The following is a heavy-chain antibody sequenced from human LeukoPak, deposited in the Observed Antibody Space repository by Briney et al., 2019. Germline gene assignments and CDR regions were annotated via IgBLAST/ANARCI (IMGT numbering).Heavy chain of an antibody. D-gene: IGHD3-22*01. V-gene: IGHV3-48*02. CDR2: ISSGSGTI. J-gene: IGHJ4*02. CDR3: ARITGSGYYCFDY. Sequence: GGSLRLSCAASGFTFSSYSMKWVRQAPGKGLEWLSFISSGSGTIYYADSVKGRYTISRDNANNSLFLHMNSLRDEDTAVYYCARITGSGYYCFDYWGQGTLVTVSS. CDR1: GFTFSSYS.